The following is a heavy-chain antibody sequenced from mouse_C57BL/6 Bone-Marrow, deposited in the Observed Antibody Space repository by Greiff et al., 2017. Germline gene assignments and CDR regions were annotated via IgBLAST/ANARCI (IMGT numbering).Heavy chain of an antibody. CDR1: GYTFTSYW. CDR3: ARDDGYLAWFAY. CDR2: IDPSDSYT. D-gene: IGHD2-3*01. Sequence: VQLQQPGAELVMPGASVKLSCKASGYTFTSYWMHWVKQRPGQGLEWIGEIDPSDSYTNYNQKFKGKSTLTVEKSSSTAYMQLSSLTSEDSAVYYCARDDGYLAWFAYWGQGTLVTVSA. V-gene: IGHV1-69*01. J-gene: IGHJ3*01.